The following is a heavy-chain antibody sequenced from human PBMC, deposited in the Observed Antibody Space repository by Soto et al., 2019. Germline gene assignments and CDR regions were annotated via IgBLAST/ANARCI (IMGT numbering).Heavy chain of an antibody. J-gene: IGHJ4*02. Sequence: ASVKVSCKASQYTFTNFYLHWVLQAPGQRPEWMGWINNGGGTIYAQKFQGRLTMTRDTSITTAYMELSRLTSDDTAFYYCATSSDWSPLLDHWGPGTLVTVSS. V-gene: IGHV1-2*02. D-gene: IGHD6-19*01. CDR2: INNGGGT. CDR1: QYTFTNFY. CDR3: ATSSDWSPLLDH.